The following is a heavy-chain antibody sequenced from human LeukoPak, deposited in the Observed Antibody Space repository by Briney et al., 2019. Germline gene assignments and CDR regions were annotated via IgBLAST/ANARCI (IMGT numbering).Heavy chain of an antibody. CDR3: AREVAGDFDY. CDR1: GGSISSGSYY. CDR2: IHTSGST. V-gene: IGHV4-61*02. Sequence: SQTLSLTCTVSGGSISSGSYYWSWIRQPAGKGLEWIGRIHTSGSTNYNPSLKSRVTISVDTSKNQFSLKLSSVTAADTAVYYCAREVAGDFDYWGQGTLVTVSS. D-gene: IGHD6-19*01. J-gene: IGHJ4*02.